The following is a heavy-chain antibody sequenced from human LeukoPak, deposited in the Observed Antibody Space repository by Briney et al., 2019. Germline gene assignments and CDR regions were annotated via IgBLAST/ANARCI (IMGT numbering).Heavy chain of an antibody. CDR3: ASPATEVPTYYYYYYYMDV. CDR2: INPNSGGT. Sequence: ASVKVSCKASGYTFTGYYMHWVRQAPGQGLEWMGWINPNSGGTNYAQKFQGRVTMTRDTSISTAYMELSRLRSDDTAVYYCASPATEVPTYYYYYYYMDVWGKGTTVTVSS. CDR1: GYTFTGYY. J-gene: IGHJ6*03. D-gene: IGHD2/OR15-2a*01. V-gene: IGHV1-2*02.